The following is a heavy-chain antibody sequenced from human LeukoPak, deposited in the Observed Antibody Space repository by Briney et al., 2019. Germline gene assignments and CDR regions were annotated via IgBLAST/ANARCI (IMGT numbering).Heavy chain of an antibody. CDR2: ISGSGSTI. J-gene: IGHJ4*02. V-gene: IGHV3-48*03. Sequence: PGGSLRLSCAASGFTCSSYEMNWVRQAPGKGLEWLSYISGSGSTIYYADSVKGRFTISRDNAKNSLYLQMNSLTAEDTAVYYCAREGSAADDFDYWGQGTLVTVSS. CDR3: AREGSAADDFDY. D-gene: IGHD2-2*01. CDR1: GFTCSSYE.